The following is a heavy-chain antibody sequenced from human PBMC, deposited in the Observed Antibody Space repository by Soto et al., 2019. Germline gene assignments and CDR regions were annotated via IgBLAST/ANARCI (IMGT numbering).Heavy chain of an antibody. V-gene: IGHV3-21*01. CDR3: ARGMRSSGWYGKTQRDVY. CDR1: GFTFSSYS. CDR2: ISSSSSYI. J-gene: IGHJ4*02. D-gene: IGHD6-19*01. Sequence: GGSLRLSCAASGFTFSSYSMNWVRQAPGKGLEWVSSISSSSSYIYYADSVKGRFTISRDNAKNSLYLQMNSLRAEDTAVYYCARGMRSSGWYGKTQRDVYWGQGTLVTVSS.